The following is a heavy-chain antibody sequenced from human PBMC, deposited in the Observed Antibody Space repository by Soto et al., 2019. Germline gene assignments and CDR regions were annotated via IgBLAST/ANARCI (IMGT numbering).Heavy chain of an antibody. CDR2: IYYSGST. J-gene: IGHJ5*02. CDR3: ARVGGINWFAP. V-gene: IGHV4-31*03. CDR1: GGSISSGGYY. Sequence: QVQLQESGPGLVKPSQTLSLTCTVSGGSISSGGYYWSWIRQHPGKGLEWIGYIYYSGSTYYNPSLKGRDTISVDTSTNQFSLKLSSVTAADAAGYYCARVGGINWFAPWGQGTLVTVSS. D-gene: IGHD3-16*01.